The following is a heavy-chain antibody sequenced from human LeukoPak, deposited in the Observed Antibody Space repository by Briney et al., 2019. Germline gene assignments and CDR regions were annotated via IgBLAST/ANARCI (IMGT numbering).Heavy chain of an antibody. D-gene: IGHD3-22*01. CDR2: ISYDGSNK. J-gene: IGHJ4*02. CDR1: GFTFSSYG. V-gene: IGHV3-30*18. CDR3: ANAPPYYYDSSGSHVGDY. Sequence: GGSLRLSCAASGFTFSSYGMHWVRQAPGKGLEWVAVISYDGSNKYYADSVKGRFTISRDNSKNTLYLQMNSLRAEDTAVYYCANAPPYYYDSSGSHVGDYWGQGTLVTVSS.